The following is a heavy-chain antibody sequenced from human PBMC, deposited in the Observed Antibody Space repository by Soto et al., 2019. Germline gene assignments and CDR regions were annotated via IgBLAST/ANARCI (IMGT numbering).Heavy chain of an antibody. CDR2: IKSKTDGGTT. J-gene: IGHJ4*02. D-gene: IGHD3-22*01. CDR1: GFTFSSYW. CDR3: TTARVQWLLLVLFDY. V-gene: IGHV3-15*07. Sequence: GGSLRLSCAASGFTFSSYWMNWVRQAPGKGLEWVGRIKSKTDGGTTGYAAPVKGRFTISRDDSKNTLYLQMNSLKTEDTAVYYCTTARVQWLLLVLFDYWGQGTLVTVSS.